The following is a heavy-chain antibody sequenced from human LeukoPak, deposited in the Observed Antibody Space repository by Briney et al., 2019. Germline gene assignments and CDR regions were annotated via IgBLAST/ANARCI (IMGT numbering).Heavy chain of an antibody. Sequence: GGPLRLSCEASGFTFSSYGMHWVRQAPGKGLEWVAVIWYDGSNKYYADSVKGRFTISRDNSKNTLYLQMNSLRAEDTAVYYCASPLGDNAFDIWGQGTMVTVSS. D-gene: IGHD5-24*01. CDR1: GFTFSSYG. J-gene: IGHJ3*02. CDR2: IWYDGSNK. V-gene: IGHV3-33*01. CDR3: ASPLGDNAFDI.